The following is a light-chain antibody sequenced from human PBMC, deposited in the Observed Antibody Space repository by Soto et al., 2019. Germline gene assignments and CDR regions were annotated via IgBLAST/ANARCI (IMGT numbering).Light chain of an antibody. Sequence: ATQLTQSPSSLSASVGDMVNISCRASQDIRNAISWYQQKPGRAPSLLIYLASYLQTGVPRRFRGSGSGTDFTLTISSLQPEDFCTYYCLQDSNYPLTFGAGTRVDFK. CDR3: LQDSNYPLT. CDR1: QDIRNA. CDR2: LAS. V-gene: IGKV1-6*02. J-gene: IGKJ4*01.